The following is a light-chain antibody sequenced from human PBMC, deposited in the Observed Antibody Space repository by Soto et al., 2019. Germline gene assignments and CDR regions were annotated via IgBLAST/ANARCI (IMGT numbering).Light chain of an antibody. J-gene: IGLJ1*01. V-gene: IGLV3-21*02. CDR2: DDS. CDR1: NIGGKS. Sequence: SYDLTQTSSVSVAAGRTARISCGGNNIGGKSVHWYQQKPGQAPVVVVHDDSDRPSGIPERFSGSNLGNTATLTISRVEAGDEADYHCQVWDDNSDHHVFGTGTKVTVL. CDR3: QVWDDNSDHHV.